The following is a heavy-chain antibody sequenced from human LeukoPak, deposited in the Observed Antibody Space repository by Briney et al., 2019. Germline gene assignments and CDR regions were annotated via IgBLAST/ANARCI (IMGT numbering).Heavy chain of an antibody. CDR2: IYSGGST. V-gene: IGHV3-53*01. D-gene: IGHD2-2*01. CDR1: GFTVSSNY. Sequence: GGSLRLSCAASGFTVSSNYMSWVRQAPGKGLEWVSVIYSGGSTYYADSVKGRFTISRDNSKNTQYLQMNSLRAEDTAAYYCAKEAPFCGSTICPFDNWGQGTLVTVSS. CDR3: AKEAPFCGSTICPFDN. J-gene: IGHJ4*02.